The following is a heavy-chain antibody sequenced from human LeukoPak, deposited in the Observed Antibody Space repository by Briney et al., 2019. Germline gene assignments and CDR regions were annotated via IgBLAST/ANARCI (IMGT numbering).Heavy chain of an antibody. Sequence: GGSLRLSCAASGFTFSSYGMHWVRQAPGKGLEWVAFIRYDGSNKYYADSVKGRFTISRDNSKNTLYLHVSGLRADDTAIYYCATVASHDQWLVEYLQNWGQGTLVTVST. CDR1: GFTFSSYG. CDR3: ATVASHDQWLVEYLQN. CDR2: IRYDGSNK. V-gene: IGHV3-30*02. D-gene: IGHD6-19*01. J-gene: IGHJ1*01.